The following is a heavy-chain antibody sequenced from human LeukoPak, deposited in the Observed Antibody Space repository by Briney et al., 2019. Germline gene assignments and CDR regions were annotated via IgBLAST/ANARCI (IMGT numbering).Heavy chain of an antibody. Sequence: SETLSLTCTVSGGSISSSSYYWGWIRQPPGKGLEWIGSIYYSGSTYYNPSLKSRVTISVDTSKNRFSLKLSSVTAADTAVYYCARREVVAVNNWFDPWGQGTLVTVSS. D-gene: IGHD2-15*01. CDR2: IYYSGST. V-gene: IGHV4-39*01. J-gene: IGHJ5*02. CDR3: ARREVVAVNNWFDP. CDR1: GGSISSSSYY.